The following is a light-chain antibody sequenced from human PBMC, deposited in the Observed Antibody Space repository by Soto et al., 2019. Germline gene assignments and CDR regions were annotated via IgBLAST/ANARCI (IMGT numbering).Light chain of an antibody. V-gene: IGKV3-15*01. CDR2: GAS. J-gene: IGKJ3*01. CDR1: QSVSNN. CDR3: QQYSSSPYT. Sequence: EIVLTQSPATLSVFPGEKATRSCGASQSVSNNLAWYHQKPGQAPRPLIYGASTSATGVPARVSASGSGTEFTLSIRSLLTEGYVIYDCQQYSSSPYTFGPGTKLAIE.